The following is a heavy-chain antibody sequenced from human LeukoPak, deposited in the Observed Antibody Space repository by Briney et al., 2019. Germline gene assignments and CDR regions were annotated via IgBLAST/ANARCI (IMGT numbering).Heavy chain of an antibody. CDR1: GYTFTNYA. Sequence: ASVKVSCKASGYTFTNYAVPWVRQAPGQGLEWMGWISGYNGDTLFAQKFQGRVAVTTDTPTSTAYMELRSLRSDDTAVYYCARDVGGGEDYWGQGTLVTVSS. CDR2: ISGYNGDT. D-gene: IGHD3-16*01. V-gene: IGHV1-18*01. CDR3: ARDVGGGEDY. J-gene: IGHJ4*02.